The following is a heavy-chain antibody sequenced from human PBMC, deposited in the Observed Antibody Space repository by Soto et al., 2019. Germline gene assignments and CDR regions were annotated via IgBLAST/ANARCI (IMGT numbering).Heavy chain of an antibody. CDR1: GGSISSSSYY. J-gene: IGHJ6*02. D-gene: IGHD2-8*01. Sequence: SETLSLTCTVSGGSISSSSYYLGWLRQPPGKGLEWIGSIYYSGSTYYNPSLKSRVTISVDTSKNQFSLKLSSVTAADTAVYYCARDPYHVLMVNAPNLYGMDVWGQGTTVTVSS. CDR2: IYYSGST. V-gene: IGHV4-39*02. CDR3: ARDPYHVLMVNAPNLYGMDV.